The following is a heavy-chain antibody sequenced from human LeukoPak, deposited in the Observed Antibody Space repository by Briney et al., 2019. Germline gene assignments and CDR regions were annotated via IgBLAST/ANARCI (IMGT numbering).Heavy chain of an antibody. J-gene: IGHJ4*02. CDR1: GFTFSNFD. Sequence: GGSLRLSCAASGFTFSNFDMTWVRQAPGKGLEWLSYIDRSGTVRYYVDSVNRRFTISRDNAKNSLHLQMGSLRAEDTAVYYCARETRGGTYRYNFLDYWGLGTLVTVSS. CDR2: IDRSGTVR. V-gene: IGHV3-48*03. D-gene: IGHD3-16*02. CDR3: ARETRGGTYRYNFLDY.